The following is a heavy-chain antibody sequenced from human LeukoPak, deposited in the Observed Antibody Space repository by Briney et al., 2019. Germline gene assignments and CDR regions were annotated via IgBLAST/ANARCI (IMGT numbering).Heavy chain of an antibody. CDR2: IYYSGST. CDR3: ARGGPAVPADYNWFDP. Sequence: PSETLSLTCTVSGGSISSYYWSWIRQPPGKGLEWIGYIYYSGSTYYNPSLKSRVTISVDTSKNQLSLKLSSVTAADTAVYYCARGGPAVPADYNWFDPWGQGTLVTVSS. J-gene: IGHJ5*02. V-gene: IGHV4-59*08. CDR1: GGSISSYY. D-gene: IGHD2-2*01.